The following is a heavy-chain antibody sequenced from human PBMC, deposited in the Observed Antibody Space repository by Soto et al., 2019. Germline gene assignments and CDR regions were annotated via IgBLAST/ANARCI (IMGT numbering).Heavy chain of an antibody. Sequence: QVQLVESGGGVVQPGRSLRLSCAASGFTFSSYGMHWVRQAPGKGLEWVAVIWYDGSNKYYADSVKGRFTISRDNSKNTLYLQMNSLRAEDTAVYYCARLGYDSSGYLVYWGQGTLVTVSS. CDR3: ARLGYDSSGYLVY. D-gene: IGHD3-22*01. CDR2: IWYDGSNK. CDR1: GFTFSSYG. J-gene: IGHJ4*02. V-gene: IGHV3-33*01.